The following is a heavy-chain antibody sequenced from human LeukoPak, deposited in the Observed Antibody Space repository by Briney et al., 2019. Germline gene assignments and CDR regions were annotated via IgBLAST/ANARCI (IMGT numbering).Heavy chain of an antibody. CDR3: ARGISYYDSSGIDY. CDR2: THYSGT. V-gene: IGHV4-59*01. J-gene: IGHJ4*02. Sequence: SKTRSLTCIVSGVPIRSYHWSWIRQPPGKGLDWIGYTHYSGTNYNPSLKSRVTISADTSKSQFSLKLSSVTAADTAVYYCARGISYYDSSGIDYWGQGTLVTVSS. D-gene: IGHD3-22*01. CDR1: GVPIRSYH.